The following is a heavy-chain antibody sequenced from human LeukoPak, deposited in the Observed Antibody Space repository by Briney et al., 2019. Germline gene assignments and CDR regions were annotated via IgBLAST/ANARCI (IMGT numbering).Heavy chain of an antibody. CDR2: IYTSGNT. CDR1: GGSISSYY. V-gene: IGHV4-4*07. J-gene: IGHJ4*02. Sequence: SETLSLTCTVSGGSISSYYWSWIRQPAGKGLEWIGRIYTSGNTNYNPSLKSRVTMSVDTSKNQFSLKLSSLTAADTAVYYCARDVDCTNDGCPRSGLAYWGQGALVTVSS. D-gene: IGHD2-8*01. CDR3: ARDVDCTNDGCPRSGLAY.